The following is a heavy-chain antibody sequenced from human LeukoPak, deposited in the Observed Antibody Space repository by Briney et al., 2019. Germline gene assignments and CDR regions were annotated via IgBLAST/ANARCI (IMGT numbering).Heavy chain of an antibody. V-gene: IGHV3-7*05. CDR2: IKQDGSEK. D-gene: IGHD6-13*01. CDR1: GFTFSNYW. Sequence: GGSLSLFCTASGFTFSNYWMSWVLQTPEKGLEWVANIKQDGSEKVYLDSVKGRFTISRDNAQTSLYLHMNSLRAEDTAVYYCARDPYSSSWSYGMDVWGQGTTVTVSS. J-gene: IGHJ6*02. CDR3: ARDPYSSSWSYGMDV.